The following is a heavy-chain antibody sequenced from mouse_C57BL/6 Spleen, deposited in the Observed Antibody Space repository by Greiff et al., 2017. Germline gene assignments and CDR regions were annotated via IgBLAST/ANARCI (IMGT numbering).Heavy chain of an antibody. D-gene: IGHD1-1*01. J-gene: IGHJ1*03. V-gene: IGHV1-72*01. CDR3: ARRLVTTVVEPCYFDV. Sequence: QVQLQQPGAELVKPGASVKLSCKASGYTFTSYWMHWVKQRPGRGLEWIGRIDPNSGGTKYNEKFKSKATLTVDKPSSTAYIQLSSLTSEDSAVYYCARRLVTTVVEPCYFDVWGTGTTVTVSS. CDR1: GYTFTSYW. CDR2: IDPNSGGT.